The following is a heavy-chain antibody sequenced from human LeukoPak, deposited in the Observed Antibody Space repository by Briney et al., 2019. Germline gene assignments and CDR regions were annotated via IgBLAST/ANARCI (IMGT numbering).Heavy chain of an antibody. V-gene: IGHV1-18*01. D-gene: IGHD2-15*01. CDR1: GYTFTSYG. CDR3: SRSGRGSCSGGSCYSNY. CDR2: ISAYNGNT. J-gene: IGHJ4*02. Sequence: ASVKVSCKASGYTFTSYGISWVRQAPGQGLEWMGWISAYNGNTNYAQKLQGRITMTTDTSTNTAYMELRSLRSDDTAVYYCSRSGRGSCSGGSCYSNYWGQGTLVTVSS.